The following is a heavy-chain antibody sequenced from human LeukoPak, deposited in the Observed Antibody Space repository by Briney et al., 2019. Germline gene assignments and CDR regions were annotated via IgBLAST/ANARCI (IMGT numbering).Heavy chain of an antibody. V-gene: IGHV3-23*01. D-gene: IGHD3-16*01. CDR1: GFTFSPYP. Sequence: PGESLRLSCAASGFTFSPYPITWFRQAPGKGLEWVSAISASGGTTYYADSVKGRFTVSRDNSQNTVFLQMTSLRAEDTAVYYCAKKPPKIADGDWFDPWGQGTLVTVSS. CDR2: ISASGGTT. J-gene: IGHJ5*02. CDR3: AKKPPKIADGDWFDP.